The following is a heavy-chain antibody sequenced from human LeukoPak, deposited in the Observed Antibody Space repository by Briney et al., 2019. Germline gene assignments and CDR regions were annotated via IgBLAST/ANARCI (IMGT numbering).Heavy chain of an antibody. CDR2: IRGRSTDI. CDR1: GFIFSSFS. Sequence: GGSLTLSCEASGFIFSSFSMNWVRQAPGKGLEWIAYIRGRSTDISYADSAKGRFTISRDDAKSSLFLQMGSLRTEDTAIYYCATTFPYCGDGTCKLGGQGAQVTVSS. J-gene: IGHJ4*02. D-gene: IGHD2-15*01. V-gene: IGHV3-21*05. CDR3: ATTFPYCGDGTCKL.